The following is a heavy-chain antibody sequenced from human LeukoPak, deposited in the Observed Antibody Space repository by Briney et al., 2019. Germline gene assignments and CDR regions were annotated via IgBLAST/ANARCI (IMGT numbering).Heavy chain of an antibody. CDR3: ARDLFDTMVRGVIGGAFDY. Sequence: GGSLRLSCAASGFTFSSYSMNWVRQAPGKGLEWVSNIGTSGSNIYYADSVRGRFTISRDNAKNSLYLQMNSLRAEDTAVYYCARDLFDTMVRGVIGGAFDYWGQGTLVTVSS. CDR1: GFTFSSYS. J-gene: IGHJ4*02. V-gene: IGHV3-48*04. CDR2: IGTSGSNI. D-gene: IGHD3-10*01.